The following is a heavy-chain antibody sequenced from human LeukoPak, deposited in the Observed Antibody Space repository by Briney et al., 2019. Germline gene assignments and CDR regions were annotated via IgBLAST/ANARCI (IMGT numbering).Heavy chain of an antibody. V-gene: IGHV1-46*01. D-gene: IGHD2-2*01. Sequence: GASVKVSCKASGYIFTSYNIYWVRQALGQGLEWMGIINPSGGSTNYAQKFQGRVTMTSDTSTSTVYMELSSLRSEDTAVYYCAREPRYCSSTSCPLTSHYYYYYMDVWGKGTTVTVSS. J-gene: IGHJ6*03. CDR1: GYIFTSYN. CDR3: AREPRYCSSTSCPLTSHYYYYYMDV. CDR2: INPSGGST.